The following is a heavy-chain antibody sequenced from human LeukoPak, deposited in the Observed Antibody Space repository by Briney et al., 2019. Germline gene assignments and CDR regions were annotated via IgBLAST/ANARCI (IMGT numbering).Heavy chain of an antibody. CDR3: ASEYCSGGSCFYFDY. V-gene: IGHV1-2*02. Sequence: GASVKVSCKVSGYTLTELSMHWVRQAPGQGLEWMGWINPNSGGTNYAQKFQGRVTMTRDTSISTAYMELSRLRSDDTAVYYCASEYCSGGSCFYFDYWGQGTLVTVSS. CDR2: INPNSGGT. CDR1: GYTLTELS. D-gene: IGHD2-15*01. J-gene: IGHJ4*02.